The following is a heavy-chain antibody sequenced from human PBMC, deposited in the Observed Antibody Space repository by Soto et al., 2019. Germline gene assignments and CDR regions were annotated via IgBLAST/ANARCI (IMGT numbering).Heavy chain of an antibody. CDR3: AKTNAIYGVVKVKGWFDP. V-gene: IGHV3-23*02. Sequence: EVQLSESGGGLVQPGGSLRLSCAASGGTFSSYAMSWVRQAPGKGLEWVSTVNGGGVRTYYGDSVKGRFTISRDNFKNTVFLQMSSLGAEDTAVYFCAKTNAIYGVVKVKGWFDPWGQGTLVTVSS. D-gene: IGHD3-3*01. CDR1: GGTFSSYA. J-gene: IGHJ5*02. CDR2: VNGGGVRT.